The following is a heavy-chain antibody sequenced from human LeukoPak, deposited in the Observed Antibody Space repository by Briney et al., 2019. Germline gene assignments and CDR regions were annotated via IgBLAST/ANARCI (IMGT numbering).Heavy chain of an antibody. Sequence: GGSLRLSCAASGFTVSSNYMSWVRQAPGKGLEWVSVIYSGGSTYSADSVKGRFTISRDNSKNTLYLQMNSLRAEDTAVYYCARDPIVATITKAYWGQGTLVTVSS. CDR3: ARDPIVATITKAY. V-gene: IGHV3-53*01. CDR1: GFTVSSNY. CDR2: IYSGGST. J-gene: IGHJ4*02. D-gene: IGHD5-12*01.